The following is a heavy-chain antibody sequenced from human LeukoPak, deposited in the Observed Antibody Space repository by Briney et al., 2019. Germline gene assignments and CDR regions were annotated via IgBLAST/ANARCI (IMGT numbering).Heavy chain of an antibody. V-gene: IGHV3-21*01. CDR3: ARDGSGFYLYYYMDV. CDR1: GFTFTDYS. CDR2: IITASTYK. D-gene: IGHD3-3*01. Sequence: GGSLRLSCAASGFTFTDYSMTWGRQGPGKGLGWGSSIITASTYKFYSDSVNGRFTISRDNAKNILYLQMSSLSAEDTAVYYCARDGSGFYLYYYMDVWGRGTPVTVSS. J-gene: IGHJ6*03.